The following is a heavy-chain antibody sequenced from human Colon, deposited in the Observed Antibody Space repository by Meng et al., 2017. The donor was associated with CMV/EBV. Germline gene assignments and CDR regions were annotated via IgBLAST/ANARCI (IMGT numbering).Heavy chain of an antibody. Sequence: GGSLRLSCRILRVSVGDHVMKWVRQAPGKGLEWVSYISSSGSTIYYADSVKGRFTISRDNAKNSLYLQMNSLRAEDTAVYYCAREHSSGWYYFDYWGQGTLVTVSS. D-gene: IGHD6-19*01. V-gene: IGHV3-11*01. CDR2: ISSSGSTI. J-gene: IGHJ4*02. CDR1: RVSVGDHV. CDR3: AREHSSGWYYFDY.